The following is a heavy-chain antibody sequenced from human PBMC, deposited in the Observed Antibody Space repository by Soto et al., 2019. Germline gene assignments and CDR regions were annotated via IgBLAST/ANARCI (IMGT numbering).Heavy chain of an antibody. V-gene: IGHV1-18*01. CDR3: AREREDRSWYSAEYIQN. CDR1: GYTFSSYG. D-gene: IGHD6-13*01. Sequence: ASVKVSCKASGYTFSSYGIHWVRQAPGQGLEWMGWISGYNANTRHAQKVQGRVTMTTDTSTSTAYMELRSLTSDDTAVYYCAREREDRSWYSAEYIQNWGQGTRVTVSS. CDR2: ISGYNANT. J-gene: IGHJ1*01.